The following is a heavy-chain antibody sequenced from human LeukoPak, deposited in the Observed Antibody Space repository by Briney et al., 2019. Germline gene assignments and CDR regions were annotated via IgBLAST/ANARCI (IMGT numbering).Heavy chain of an antibody. CDR1: GGSFSGYY. V-gene: IGHV4-34*01. Sequence: SETLSLTCAVYGGSFSGYYWSWIRQPPGKGLEWIGEINHSGSTNYNPSLKSRVTISVDTSKNQFSLKLSSVTAADTAVYYCARDRTGIAAAGYYFDYWGQGTLVTVSS. D-gene: IGHD6-13*01. CDR3: ARDRTGIAAAGYYFDY. J-gene: IGHJ4*02. CDR2: INHSGST.